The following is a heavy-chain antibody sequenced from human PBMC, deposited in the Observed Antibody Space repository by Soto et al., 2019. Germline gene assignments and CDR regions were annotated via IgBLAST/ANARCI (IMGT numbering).Heavy chain of an antibody. J-gene: IGHJ4*02. CDR3: AKSRPYYDFWSGYSEPIDY. CDR1: GFTFRNYA. CDR2: ISGSGSST. V-gene: IGHV3-23*01. Sequence: GGSLRLSXAASGFTFRNYAMSGVRQAPGKGLEWVSAISGSGSSTYYADSVKGRFTISRDNSKNTLYLQMNSLRAEDTAVYYCAKSRPYYDFWSGYSEPIDYWGQGTLVTVSS. D-gene: IGHD3-3*01.